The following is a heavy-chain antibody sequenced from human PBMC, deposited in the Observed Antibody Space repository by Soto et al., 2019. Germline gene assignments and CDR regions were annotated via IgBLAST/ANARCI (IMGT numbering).Heavy chain of an antibody. Sequence: GGSLRLSCAASGFTFSSYSMNWVRQAPGKGLEWVSSISSSSSYIYYADSVKGRFTISRDNAKNSLYLQMNSLRAEDTAVYYCASLKRPAYYYYMDVWGKGTTVTVSS. J-gene: IGHJ6*03. CDR1: GFTFSSYS. CDR3: ASLKRPAYYYYMDV. CDR2: ISSSSSYI. V-gene: IGHV3-21*01.